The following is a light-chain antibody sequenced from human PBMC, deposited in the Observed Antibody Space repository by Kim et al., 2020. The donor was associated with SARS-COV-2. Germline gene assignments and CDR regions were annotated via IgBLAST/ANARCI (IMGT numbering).Light chain of an antibody. V-gene: IGLV3-1*01. CDR1: KLGDKY. CDR2: QDR. Sequence: VSPGQTASITCSGDKLGDKYACWYQQKPGQSPVVVIYQDRKRPSGIPERFSGSNSGNTATLTISGTQAMDEADYYCQAWDSSTAVVFGGGTQLTVL. CDR3: QAWDSSTAVV. J-gene: IGLJ2*01.